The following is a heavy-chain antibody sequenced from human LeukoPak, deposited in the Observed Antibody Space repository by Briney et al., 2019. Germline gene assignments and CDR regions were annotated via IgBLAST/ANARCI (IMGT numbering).Heavy chain of an antibody. D-gene: IGHD6-13*01. V-gene: IGHV4-39*07. CDR3: ARVAAGIGFFQH. CDR1: GGSISSSGYY. J-gene: IGHJ1*01. CDR2: ISYSGTT. Sequence: SETLSLTCTVSGGSISSSGYYWGWIRQPPGKGLEWIGSISYSGTTYYNPSLKSRVTISVDTSKNQFSLKLSSVTAADTAVYYCARVAAGIGFFQHWGQGTLVTVSS.